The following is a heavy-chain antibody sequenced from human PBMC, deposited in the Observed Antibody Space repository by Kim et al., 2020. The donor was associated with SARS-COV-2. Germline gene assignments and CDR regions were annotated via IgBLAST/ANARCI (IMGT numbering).Heavy chain of an antibody. CDR1: GGSINSYY. V-gene: IGHV4-59*01. D-gene: IGHD1-26*01. CDR2: IYYTGST. CDR3: ARGGWGLDS. J-gene: IGHJ4*02. Sequence: SETLSLTCTVSGGSINSYYWSWIRQPPEKGLEWIGYIYYTGSTNYNPSLSSRVTLSVDASKNQFSLKLTSVTAEDTAVYYCARGGWGLDSWGQGTLVTVSS.